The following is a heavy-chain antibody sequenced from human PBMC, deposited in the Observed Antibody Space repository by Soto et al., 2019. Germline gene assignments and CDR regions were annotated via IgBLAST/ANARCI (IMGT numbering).Heavy chain of an antibody. CDR3: ARRTPLYASESSRFDP. D-gene: IGHD3-10*01. Sequence: SETLSLTCTVSGGSISSSDSYCGWIRRPQGKGLRVVGTIDSMGAPTSNPPLESPVNISVDTSKNQFSLMLSFVIAEDTAVYYCARRTPLYASESSRFDPWGQGALVTVSS. J-gene: IGHJ5*02. CDR2: IDSMGAP. V-gene: IGHV4-39*01. CDR1: GGSISSSDSY.